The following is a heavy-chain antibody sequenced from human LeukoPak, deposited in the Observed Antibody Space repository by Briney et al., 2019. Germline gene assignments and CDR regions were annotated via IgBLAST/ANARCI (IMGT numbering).Heavy chain of an antibody. CDR1: GGTFSSYA. V-gene: IGHV1-69*04. CDR2: IIPILGIA. CDR3: ARDCSSSTSCEGY. D-gene: IGHD2-2*01. J-gene: IGHJ4*02. Sequence: SVKVSCKASGGTFSSYAISWVRQAPGQGLEWMGRIIPILGIANYAQKFRGRVTITADKSTSTAYMELSSLRSEDTAVYYCARDCSSSTSCEGYWGQGTLVTVSS.